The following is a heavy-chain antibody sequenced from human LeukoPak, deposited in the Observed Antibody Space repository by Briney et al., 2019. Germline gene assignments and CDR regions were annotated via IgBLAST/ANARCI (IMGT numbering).Heavy chain of an antibody. J-gene: IGHJ4*02. V-gene: IGHV3-21*01. CDR1: GFTFSSYS. Sequence: GGSLRLSCAASGFTFSSYSMNWVRQAPGKGLEWVSSISGSSSYIYYADSVKGRFTISRDNAKNSLYLQMNSLRAEDTAVYYCARGLLWFGESHSGVDYWGQGTLVTVSS. D-gene: IGHD3-10*01. CDR2: ISGSSSYI. CDR3: ARGLLWFGESHSGVDY.